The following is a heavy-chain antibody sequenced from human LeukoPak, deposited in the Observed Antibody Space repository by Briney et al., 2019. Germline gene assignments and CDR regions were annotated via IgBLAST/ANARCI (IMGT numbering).Heavy chain of an antibody. CDR2: IYYSGST. CDR3: ARGPYDSSGYARGFDY. CDR1: GGSISSGSYY. J-gene: IGHJ4*02. Sequence: PSQTLSLTCTVSGGSISSGSYYWNWIRQPPGKGLEWIGYIYYSGSTNYNPSLKSRVTISVDTSKNQFSLKLSSVTAADTAVYYCARGPYDSSGYARGFDYWGQGTLVTVSS. V-gene: IGHV4-61*01. D-gene: IGHD3-22*01.